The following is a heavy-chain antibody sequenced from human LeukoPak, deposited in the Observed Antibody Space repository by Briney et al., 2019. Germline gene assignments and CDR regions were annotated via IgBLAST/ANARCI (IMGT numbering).Heavy chain of an antibody. Sequence: GASVKASCKASGGTFSSYTISWVRQAPGQGLEWMGRIIPILGIANYAQKFQGRVTITADKSTSTAYMELSSLRSEDTAVYYCAAMVRITGTTDPDYWGQGTLVTVSS. D-gene: IGHD1-7*01. CDR2: IIPILGIA. J-gene: IGHJ4*02. CDR1: GGTFSSYT. V-gene: IGHV1-69*02. CDR3: AAMVRITGTTDPDY.